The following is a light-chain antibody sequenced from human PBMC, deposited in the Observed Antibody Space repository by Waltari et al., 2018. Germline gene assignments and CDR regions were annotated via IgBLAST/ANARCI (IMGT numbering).Light chain of an antibody. Sequence: SSELTQDPALSVALGQTVRITCQGDSLRSYYASWYQQKPGQGPVLVIYGKNNRPSGLPDRFSGSSSGNTAALTITGAQSEDEADFYCNSRDSSGNHRGVFGGGTKLTVL. CDR2: GKN. V-gene: IGLV3-19*01. CDR3: NSRDSSGNHRGV. J-gene: IGLJ3*02. CDR1: SLRSYY.